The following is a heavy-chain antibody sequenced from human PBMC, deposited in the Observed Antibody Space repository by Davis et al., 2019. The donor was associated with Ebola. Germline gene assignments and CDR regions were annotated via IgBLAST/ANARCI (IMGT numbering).Heavy chain of an antibody. J-gene: IGHJ4*02. V-gene: IGHV3-7*01. CDR1: GFSFSHYY. Sequence: GGSLRLSCAASGFSFSHYYMNWVRQAPGKGLEWVANIKQDGSEKYYVDSVKGRFTISRDNAKNSLYLQMNSLRAEDTAVYYCARDRTGSSGWEWGQGTLVTVSS. CDR3: ARDRTGSSGWE. D-gene: IGHD6-19*01. CDR2: IKQDGSEK.